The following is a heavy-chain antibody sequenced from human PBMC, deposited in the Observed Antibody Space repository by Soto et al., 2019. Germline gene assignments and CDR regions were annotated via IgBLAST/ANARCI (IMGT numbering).Heavy chain of an antibody. CDR2: ISGYSGNT. Sequence: QVQLAQSGGEVKKPGASVTVSCKASGYIFSNYGISWVRQAPGQGLEWMGWISGYSGNTNYAQKVEGRVTMTTDTATSTAYMELRSLRSDDTAVYYCARDPRTYYYDSSGSPIDYWGPGTLVTVSS. CDR3: ARDPRTYYYDSSGSPIDY. V-gene: IGHV1-18*01. CDR1: GYIFSNYG. J-gene: IGHJ4*02. D-gene: IGHD3-22*01.